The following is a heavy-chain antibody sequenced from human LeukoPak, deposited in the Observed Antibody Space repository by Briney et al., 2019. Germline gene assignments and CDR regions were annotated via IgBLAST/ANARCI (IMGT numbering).Heavy chain of an antibody. CDR3: ARVLHKRNYDSTTYYGY. J-gene: IGHJ4*02. V-gene: IGHV3-74*01. CDR2: INSVGSST. D-gene: IGHD3-22*01. CDR1: GLTFSSYW. Sequence: PGGSLRLSCAASGLTFSSYWMHWVRQAPGKGLVWVSRINSVGSSTSYADSVKGRFTISRDNAKNSLYLQMNSLRAEDTAVYYCARVLHKRNYDSTTYYGYWGQGTLVTVSS.